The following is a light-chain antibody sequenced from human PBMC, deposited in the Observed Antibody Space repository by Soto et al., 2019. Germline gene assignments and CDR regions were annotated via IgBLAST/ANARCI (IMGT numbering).Light chain of an antibody. V-gene: IGKV3-20*01. Sequence: ESVLTQSPGTLSLSPGERATLSCRASQTVSSKYLTWYQQKPGQAPRLLIYGASIRATGIPDRFSGSRSGADFTRTISKLESEDFAVYYCQQFDDSPPAFTFGQGTKLEI. CDR2: GAS. CDR3: QQFDDSPPAFT. J-gene: IGKJ2*01. CDR1: QTVSSKY.